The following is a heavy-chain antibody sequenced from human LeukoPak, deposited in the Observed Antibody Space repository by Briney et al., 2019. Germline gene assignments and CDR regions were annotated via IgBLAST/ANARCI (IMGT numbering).Heavy chain of an antibody. CDR3: ARPNYGGNSFDY. CDR2: IYYSGST. Sequence: KPSETLSLTCTVSGGSISSSSYYWGWIRQPPGKGLEWIGSIYYSGSTYYNPSLKSRVTISVDTSKNQFSLKLSSVTAADTAVYYCARPNYGGNSFDYWGQGTLVTVSS. V-gene: IGHV4-39*01. CDR1: GGSISSSSYY. D-gene: IGHD4-23*01. J-gene: IGHJ4*02.